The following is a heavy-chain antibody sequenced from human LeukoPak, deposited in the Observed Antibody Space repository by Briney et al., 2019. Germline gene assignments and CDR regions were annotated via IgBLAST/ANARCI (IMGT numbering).Heavy chain of an antibody. CDR2: IKQDGSEK. D-gene: IGHD2-15*01. Sequence: GGSLRLSCAASGFTFSNYNMNWVRQAPGKGLEWVANIKQDGSEKYYVDSVKGRFTISRDNAKNSLYLQMNSLRAEDTAVYYCARYTLGYCSGGSCYSFDYWGQGTLVTVSS. V-gene: IGHV3-7*01. CDR1: GFTFSNYN. J-gene: IGHJ4*02. CDR3: ARYTLGYCSGGSCYSFDY.